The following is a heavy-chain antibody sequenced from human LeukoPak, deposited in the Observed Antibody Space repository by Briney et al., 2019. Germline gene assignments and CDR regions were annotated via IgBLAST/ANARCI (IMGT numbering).Heavy chain of an antibody. Sequence: ASVKVSCKASGGTFSSYAISWVRQAPGQGLEWMGGIIPIFGTANYAQKFQGRVTITTDESTSTAYMELSSLRSEDTAVYYCARTYSSSSFRLLGYWGQGTLVTVSS. J-gene: IGHJ4*02. D-gene: IGHD6-6*01. V-gene: IGHV1-69*05. CDR2: IIPIFGTA. CDR1: GGTFSSYA. CDR3: ARTYSSSSFRLLGY.